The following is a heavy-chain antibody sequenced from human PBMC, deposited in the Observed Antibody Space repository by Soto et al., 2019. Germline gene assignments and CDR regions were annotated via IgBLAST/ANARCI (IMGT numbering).Heavy chain of an antibody. V-gene: IGHV4-59*01. Sequence: QVQLQESGPGLVKPSETLSLTCTVSGGSISSYYWSWIRQPPGKGLEWIGYIYYSGSTNYNPSLKSRVTISVDTSKNQFSPKLSSVTAADTAVYYCARDLASSSWYQGWFDPWGQGTLVTVSS. J-gene: IGHJ5*02. CDR3: ARDLASSSWYQGWFDP. D-gene: IGHD6-13*01. CDR1: GGSISSYY. CDR2: IYYSGST.